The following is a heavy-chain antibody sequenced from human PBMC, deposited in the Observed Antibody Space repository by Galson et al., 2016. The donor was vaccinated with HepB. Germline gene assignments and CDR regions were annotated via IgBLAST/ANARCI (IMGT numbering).Heavy chain of an antibody. Sequence: SVKVSCKASGSTLTSYDIDWVRQATGQGLEWMGWMNPNSGNTGYAQKFQGRVTVTRDNSINTAYMELGGPRSEDTAVYYCVPHLTETPDYFHFWGQGTLVTVFS. D-gene: IGHD1-20*01. J-gene: IGHJ4*02. CDR3: VPHLTETPDYFHF. V-gene: IGHV1-8*01. CDR2: MNPNSGNT. CDR1: GSTLTSYD.